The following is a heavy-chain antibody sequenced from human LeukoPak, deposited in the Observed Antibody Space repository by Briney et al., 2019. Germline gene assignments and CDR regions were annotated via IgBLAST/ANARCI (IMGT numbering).Heavy chain of an antibody. D-gene: IGHD1-7*01. J-gene: IGHJ5*02. Sequence: PSETLSLTCTVSGGSISSYFWSWIRQPAGKGLEYIGRIYSSGSTNYNPSLKSRVTTSVDTSKNQFSLKLTSVTAADTAVYYCARGYGTTADLLHLWGQGTLVTVSS. V-gene: IGHV4-4*07. CDR2: IYSSGST. CDR3: ARGYGTTADLLHL. CDR1: GGSISSYF.